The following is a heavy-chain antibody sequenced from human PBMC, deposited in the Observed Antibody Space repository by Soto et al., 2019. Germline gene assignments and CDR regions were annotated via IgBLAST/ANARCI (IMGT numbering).Heavy chain of an antibody. CDR1: GYTFTSYD. V-gene: IGHV1-8*01. D-gene: IGHD6-13*01. CDR3: ARRGYSSSWYYYYYYGMDV. J-gene: IGHJ6*02. CDR2: MNPNSGNT. Sequence: QVQLVQSGAEVKKPGASVKVSCKASGYTFTSYDINWVRQATGQGLEWMGWMNPNSGNTGYAQKFQGRVTMTRNTSTSTAYMELSSLRSEDTAVYYCARRGYSSSWYYYYYYGMDVWGQGPTVTVSS.